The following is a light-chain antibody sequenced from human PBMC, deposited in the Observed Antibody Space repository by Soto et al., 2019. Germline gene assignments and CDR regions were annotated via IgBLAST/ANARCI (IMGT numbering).Light chain of an antibody. CDR1: QSVSSSY. Sequence: EIVLTQSPGTLSLSPGERATLSCRASQSVSSSYLAWYQQKPGQAPRLLIYGASSRATGIPDRFSGSGSGTDFTLTINRLEPEDFAVYYCQQYQSTPSLTFGGGTRVEL. CDR3: QQYQSTPSLT. CDR2: GAS. V-gene: IGKV3-20*01. J-gene: IGKJ4*01.